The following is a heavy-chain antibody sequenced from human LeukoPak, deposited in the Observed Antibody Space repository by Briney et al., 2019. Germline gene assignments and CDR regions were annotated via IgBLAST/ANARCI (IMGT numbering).Heavy chain of an antibody. CDR3: AREPFEGGGRYYFDY. V-gene: IGHV1-2*02. Sequence: GASVKVSCKASGYTFTGYYMHWVRQAPGQGLEWMGWINPNSGGTNYAQKFQGRVTMTRDTSISTAYMELRSLRSDDTAVYYCAREPFEGGGRYYFDYWGQGTLVTVSS. J-gene: IGHJ4*02. D-gene: IGHD3-16*01. CDR2: INPNSGGT. CDR1: GYTFTGYY.